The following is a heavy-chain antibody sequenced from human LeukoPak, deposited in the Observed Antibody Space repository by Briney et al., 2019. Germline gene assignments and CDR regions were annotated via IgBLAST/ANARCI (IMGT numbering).Heavy chain of an antibody. V-gene: IGHV1-2*02. J-gene: IGHJ5*02. CDR1: GYTFTGYY. D-gene: IGHD3-10*01. CDR3: ARAGGYYGSGRNNWFDP. CDR2: INPNSGGT. Sequence: ASVKVSCKASGYTFTGYYMHWVRQAPEQGLEWMGWINPNSGGTNYAQKFQGRVTMTRDTSISTAYMELSRLRSDGTAVYYCARAGGYYGSGRNNWFDPWGQGTLVTVSS.